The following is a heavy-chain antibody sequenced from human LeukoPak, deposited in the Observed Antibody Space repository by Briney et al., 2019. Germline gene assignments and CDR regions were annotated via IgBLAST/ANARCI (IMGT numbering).Heavy chain of an antibody. J-gene: IGHJ4*02. CDR3: ASGYDLSAFDY. D-gene: IGHD5-12*01. CDR2: IDPSDSYT. V-gene: IGHV5-10-1*01. CDR1: GYSFTSYW. Sequence: GESLKISCQGSGYSFTSYWISWVRQMPGKGLEWMGRIDPSDSYTNYSPSFQGHVTISADKSISTAYLQWSSLKASDTAMYYCASGYDLSAFDYWGQGTLVTVSS.